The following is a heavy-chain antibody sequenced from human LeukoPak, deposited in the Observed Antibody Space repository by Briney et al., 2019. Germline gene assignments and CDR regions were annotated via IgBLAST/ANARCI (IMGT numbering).Heavy chain of an antibody. D-gene: IGHD6-13*01. CDR2: LGWNGDII. V-gene: IGHV3-9*01. J-gene: IGHJ4*02. Sequence: GGSLRLPCAASGFTFDDYSMHWVRQSPGKGLEWLSGLGWNGDIIDYADSVKGRFTISRDNAKNSLYLQMDSLKTEDTALYYCAKGSLIAASGTLFDFWGQGTRVTVSS. CDR3: AKGSLIAASGTLFDF. CDR1: GFTFDDYS.